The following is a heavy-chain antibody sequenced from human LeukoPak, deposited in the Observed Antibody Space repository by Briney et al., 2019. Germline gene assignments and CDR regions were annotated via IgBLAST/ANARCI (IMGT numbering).Heavy chain of an antibody. Sequence: SETLSHTCAVYGGSFSGYYWSWIRQPPGRGLEWIGEINHSGSTNYDPSPKSRVTISVDTSKNQFSLKLSSVTAADTAVYYCASQGVIAVAGLPFDYWGQGTLVTVSS. CDR2: INHSGST. V-gene: IGHV4-34*01. CDR3: ASQGVIAVAGLPFDY. J-gene: IGHJ4*02. D-gene: IGHD6-19*01. CDR1: GGSFSGYY.